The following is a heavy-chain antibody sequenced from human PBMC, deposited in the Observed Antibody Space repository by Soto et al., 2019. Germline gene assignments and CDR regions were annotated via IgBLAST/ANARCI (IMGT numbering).Heavy chain of an antibody. Sequence: SETLSLTCDVSGASITTYYWSWIRQAPGKGLEWIGNVYHTGSTDYNSSLRGRVTISVDTSKNQFSLNMNSVTAADTAVYYCARRLFGSGWTLDSWGQGALVTVSS. CDR3: ARRLFGSGWTLDS. J-gene: IGHJ4*02. D-gene: IGHD6-19*01. CDR1: GASITTYY. V-gene: IGHV4-59*13. CDR2: VYHTGST.